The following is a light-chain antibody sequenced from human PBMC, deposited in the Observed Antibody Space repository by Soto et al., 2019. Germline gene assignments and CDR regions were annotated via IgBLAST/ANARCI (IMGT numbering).Light chain of an antibody. J-gene: IGKJ4*01. CDR3: QQRSNWQGAT. Sequence: GDRVTITCRASQSVNSWLAWYQQEPGKAPKLLIYDASSLDSGVPSRFSGSGSGTDFTLTISSLEPEDFAVYYCQQRSNWQGATFGGGTKVDIK. CDR1: QSVNSW. CDR2: DAS. V-gene: IGKV1-5*01.